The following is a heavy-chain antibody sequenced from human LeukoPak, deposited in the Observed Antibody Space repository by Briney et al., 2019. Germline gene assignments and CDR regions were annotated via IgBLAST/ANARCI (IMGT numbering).Heavy chain of an antibody. CDR2: IHYSGST. CDR3: ARLVWLGESPGSWFDS. J-gene: IGHJ5*01. V-gene: IGHV4-59*11. Sequence: SETLSLTCSVSGGSITSHFWSWIRQPPGKGLEWIGYIHYSGSTNNNPSLKSRVTISPDTSKNQLFLKLNSVTAADTAVYYCARLVWLGESPGSWFDSWGQGTLVTVSS. D-gene: IGHD3-10*01. CDR1: GGSITSHF.